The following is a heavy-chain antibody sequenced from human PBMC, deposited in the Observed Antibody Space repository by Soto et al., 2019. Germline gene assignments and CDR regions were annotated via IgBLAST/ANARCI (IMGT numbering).Heavy chain of an antibody. Sequence: PSETLSLTCTVSGGSISSYYWSWIRQPPGKGLEWTGYIYYSGSTNYNPSLKSRVTVSVDTSKNQFSLKLSSVTAADTAVYYCARDPYDSSGPHFDLWGRGTLVTVSS. D-gene: IGHD3-22*01. CDR2: IYYSGST. CDR3: ARDPYDSSGPHFDL. CDR1: GGSISSYY. V-gene: IGHV4-59*01. J-gene: IGHJ2*01.